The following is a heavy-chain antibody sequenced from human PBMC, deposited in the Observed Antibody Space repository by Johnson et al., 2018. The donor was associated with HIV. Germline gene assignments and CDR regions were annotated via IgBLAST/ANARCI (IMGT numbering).Heavy chain of an antibody. CDR1: GFTVSGNY. J-gene: IGHJ3*02. CDR2: IYSGGST. V-gene: IGHV3-66*01. Sequence: VQLVESGGGLVQPGGSLRLSCAASGFTVSGNYMSWVRQAPGKGLETVSVIYSGGSTYYVDSVKGRFNISRDNSKNTLYLQMNSLRAEDTAVYYCAKDFRRFFPTPDAFDIWGQGTMVTVSS. CDR3: AKDFRRFFPTPDAFDI. D-gene: IGHD4-23*01.